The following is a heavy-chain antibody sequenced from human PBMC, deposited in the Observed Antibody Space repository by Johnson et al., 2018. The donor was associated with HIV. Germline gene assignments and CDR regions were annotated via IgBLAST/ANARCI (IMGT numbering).Heavy chain of an antibody. Sequence: VQLVESGGGLVQPGRSLRLSCAASGFTFDDYAMHWVRQPPGKGLEWVSGISWNSVTIGYADSVRGRFTISRDNAKNSLYLQMNSLRSEDTALYYCAKDKAAGAGAFDIWGQGTMVTVSS. D-gene: IGHD6-13*01. V-gene: IGHV3-9*01. CDR3: AKDKAAGAGAFDI. J-gene: IGHJ3*02. CDR1: GFTFDDYA. CDR2: ISWNSVTI.